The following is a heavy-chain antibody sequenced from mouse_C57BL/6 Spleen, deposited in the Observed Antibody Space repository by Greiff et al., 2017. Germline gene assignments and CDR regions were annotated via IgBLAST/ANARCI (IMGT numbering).Heavy chain of an antibody. V-gene: IGHV1-15*01. CDR1: GYTFTDYE. CDR2: IDPETGGT. CDR3: TRRYYSNVWYFDV. Sequence: QVQLQQSGAELVRPGASVTLSCKASGYTFTDYEMHWVKQTPVHGLEWIGAIDPETGGTAYNQKFKGKAILTADKSSSTAYMELRSLTSEDSAVYYCTRRYYSNVWYFDVWGTGTTVTVSS. D-gene: IGHD2-5*01. J-gene: IGHJ1*03.